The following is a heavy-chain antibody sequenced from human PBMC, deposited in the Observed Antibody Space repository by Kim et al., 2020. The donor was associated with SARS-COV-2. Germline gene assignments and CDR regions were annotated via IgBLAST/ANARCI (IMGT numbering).Heavy chain of an antibody. D-gene: IGHD3-22*01. Sequence: GGSLRLSCAASGFTFSSYSMNWVRQAPGKGLEWVSYISSSSSTIYYAYSVKGRFTISRDNAKNSLYLQMNSLRDEDTAVYYCARDSYYDSSGYYYHDYWGQGTLVTVSS. CDR2: ISSSSSTI. V-gene: IGHV3-48*02. CDR3: ARDSYYDSSGYYYHDY. J-gene: IGHJ4*02. CDR1: GFTFSSYS.